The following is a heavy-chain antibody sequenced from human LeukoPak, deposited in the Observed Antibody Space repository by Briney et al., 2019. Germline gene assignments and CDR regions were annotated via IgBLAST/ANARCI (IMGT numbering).Heavy chain of an antibody. J-gene: IGHJ5*02. D-gene: IGHD2-2*01. CDR1: GGSISSYY. CDR2: IYHSGST. Sequence: SETLSLTCTVSGGSISSYYWSWIRQPPGKGLEWIGYIYHSGSTYYNPSLKSRVTISVDRSKNQFSLKLSSVTAADTAVYYCARGPVVPAAMFPWGQGTLVTVSS. CDR3: ARGPVVPAAMFP. V-gene: IGHV4-59*12.